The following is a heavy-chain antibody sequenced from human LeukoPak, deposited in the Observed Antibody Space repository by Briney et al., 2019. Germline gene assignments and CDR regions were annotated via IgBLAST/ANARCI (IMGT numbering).Heavy chain of an antibody. V-gene: IGHV4-31*03. J-gene: IGHJ6*04. Sequence: PSQTLSLTCTVSGGSISSGGYYWSWIRQHPGKGLEWIGYIYYSGSTYYNPSLKSRVTISVDTSKNQFSLKLSSVTAADTAVYYCASGGWYCSSTSCTGDYYYYYGMDVWGKGTTVTVSS. CDR3: ASGGWYCSSTSCTGDYYYYYGMDV. CDR1: GGSISSGGYY. D-gene: IGHD2-2*01. CDR2: IYYSGST.